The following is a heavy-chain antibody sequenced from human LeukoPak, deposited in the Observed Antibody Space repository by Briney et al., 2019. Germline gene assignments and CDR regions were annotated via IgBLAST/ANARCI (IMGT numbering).Heavy chain of an antibody. V-gene: IGHV4-59*08. CDR3: ARHGSWEPINNWFDP. CDR1: GGSFNRYF. J-gene: IGHJ5*02. CDR2: IYYSGST. D-gene: IGHD1-26*01. Sequence: SETLSLTFAVYGGSFNRYFWSWIRQPPGKGLEWIGYIYYSGSTNYNPSLKSRVTISVDTSKNQFSLKLSSVTAADTAVYYCARHGSWEPINNWFDPWGQGTLVTVSS.